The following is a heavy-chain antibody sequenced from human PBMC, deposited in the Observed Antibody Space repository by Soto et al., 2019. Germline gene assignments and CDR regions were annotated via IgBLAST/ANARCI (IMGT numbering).Heavy chain of an antibody. V-gene: IGHV4-34*01. CDR1: GGSFSGYY. D-gene: IGHD3-9*01. CDR3: ARLIRYFDWLFDY. J-gene: IGHJ4*02. Sequence: PSETLSLTCAVYGGSFSGYYWSWIRQPPGKGLEWIGEINHSGSTNYNPSLKSRVTISVDTSKNQFSLKLSSVTAADTALFYCARLIRYFDWLFDYWGQGTLVTVSS. CDR2: INHSGST.